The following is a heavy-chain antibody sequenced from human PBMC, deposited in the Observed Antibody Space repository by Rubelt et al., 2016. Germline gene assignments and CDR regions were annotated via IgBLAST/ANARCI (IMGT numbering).Heavy chain of an antibody. CDR1: GGSFSGYY. J-gene: IGHJ4*02. CDR2: INHSGST. Sequence: QVQLQQWGAGLLKPSETLSLTCAVYGGSFSGYYWSWIRQPPGKGLEWNGEINHSGSTNYNPSLKSRVSISGDTSKNQFSLKLSSVTAADTAVYYCARVSGWYRAPGQDVDYWGQGTLVTVSS. D-gene: IGHD6-19*01. V-gene: IGHV4-34*01. CDR3: ARVSGWYRAPGQDVDY.